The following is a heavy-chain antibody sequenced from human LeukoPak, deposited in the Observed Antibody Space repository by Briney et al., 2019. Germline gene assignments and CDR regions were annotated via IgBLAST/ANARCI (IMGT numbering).Heavy chain of an antibody. Sequence: GGSLRLSCAASGFTFSTYPVHWVRQAPGKGLECVSAISSNGVNTYYANSVKGRFTIPRDNSKNTLYLQMGSLRAEDTAVYHCARGSSAGGDPWGQGTLVTVSS. J-gene: IGHJ5*02. D-gene: IGHD3-10*01. CDR3: ARGSSAGGDP. V-gene: IGHV3-64*01. CDR2: ISSNGVNT. CDR1: GFTFSTYP.